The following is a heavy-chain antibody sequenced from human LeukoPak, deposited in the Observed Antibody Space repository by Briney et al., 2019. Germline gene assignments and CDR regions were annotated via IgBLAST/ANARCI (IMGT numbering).Heavy chain of an antibody. D-gene: IGHD1-26*01. J-gene: IGHJ4*02. CDR1: GYTFTSYA. CDR3: ARDYIYRSFDY. CDR2: INAGNGNT. V-gene: IGHV1-3*01. Sequence: GASVTVSFTASGYTFTSYAMHWVRQAPGQRLEWMGWINAGNGNTKYSQKFQGRVTITRDTSASTAYMELCSLRSEDTAVYYCARDYIYRSFDYWGQGTLVTVSS.